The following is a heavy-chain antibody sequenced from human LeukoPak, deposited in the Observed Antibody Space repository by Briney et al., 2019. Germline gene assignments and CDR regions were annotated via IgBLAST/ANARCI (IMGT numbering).Heavy chain of an antibody. CDR2: IIPIFGTA. J-gene: IGHJ5*02. D-gene: IGHD1-7*01. V-gene: IGHV1-69*13. CDR3: ARASQRITGTNNWFDP. Sequence: ASVKVSCKASGGTFSSYAISWVRQAPGQGLEWMGGIIPIFGTANYAQKFQGRVTITADESTGTAYMELSSLRSEDTAVYYCARASQRITGTNNWFDPWGQGTLVTVSS. CDR1: GGTFSSYA.